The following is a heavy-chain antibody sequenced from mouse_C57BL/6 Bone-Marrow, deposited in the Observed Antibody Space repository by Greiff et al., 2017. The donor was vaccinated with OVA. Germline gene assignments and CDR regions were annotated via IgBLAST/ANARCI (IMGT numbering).Heavy chain of an antibody. V-gene: IGHV1-52*01. CDR2: IDPSDSET. CDR3: ARRVTTVDWYFDV. Sequence: VQLQQPGAELVRPGSSVKLSCKASGYTFTSYWMHWVKQRPIQGLEWIGNIDPSDSETHYNQKFKDKATLTVDKSSSTAYMQLSSLTSEDSAVYYCARRVTTVDWYFDVWGTGTTVTVSS. D-gene: IGHD1-1*01. J-gene: IGHJ1*03. CDR1: GYTFTSYW.